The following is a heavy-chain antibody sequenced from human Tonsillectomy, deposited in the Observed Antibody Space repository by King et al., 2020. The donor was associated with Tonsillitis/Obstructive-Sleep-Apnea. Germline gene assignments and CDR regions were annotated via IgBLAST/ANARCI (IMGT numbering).Heavy chain of an antibody. CDR1: GYTFSSYT. J-gene: IGHJ6*03. CDR3: ARANHCFWSGYFRGDFYYMDV. D-gene: IGHD3-3*01. Sequence: VQLVQSGAEVKKPGASVNASCKAPGYTFSSYTLHWVRQAPGQRLEWIGWINVGNGNTKYSQKFQDRVTITRDTSASTAYMALSSLRSEDRAVYYCARANHCFWSGYFRGDFYYMDVWGKGTTVPVSS. V-gene: IGHV1-3*01. CDR2: INVGNGNT.